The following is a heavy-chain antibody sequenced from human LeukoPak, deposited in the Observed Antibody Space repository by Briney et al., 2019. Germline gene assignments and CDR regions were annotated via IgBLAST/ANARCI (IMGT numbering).Heavy chain of an antibody. CDR2: ISSSSSYI. CDR3: AILGGDAFDI. D-gene: IGHD3-16*01. CDR1: GFTFSSYS. J-gene: IGHJ3*02. V-gene: IGHV3-21*01. Sequence: GGSLRLSCAASGFTFSSYSMNWVRQAPGKGLEWVSSISSSSSYIYYADSVKGRFTISRDNAKNSLYLQMNSLRAEDTAVDYCAILGGDAFDIWGQGTMVTVSS.